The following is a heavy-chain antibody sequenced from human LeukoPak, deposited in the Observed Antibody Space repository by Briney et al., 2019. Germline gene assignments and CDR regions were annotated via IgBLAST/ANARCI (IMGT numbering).Heavy chain of an antibody. D-gene: IGHD2-2*02. V-gene: IGHV4-4*07. Sequence: PSETLSLTCTVSGGSISSYYWSWIRQPAGKGLEWIGRIYTSGSTNYNPSLKSRVTMSVDTSKNQFSLKLSSVTAADTAVYYCARGQWDIVVVPAAITGRGSWFDPWGQGTLVTVSS. CDR2: IYTSGST. CDR3: ARGQWDIVVVPAAITGRGSWFDP. J-gene: IGHJ5*02. CDR1: GGSISSYY.